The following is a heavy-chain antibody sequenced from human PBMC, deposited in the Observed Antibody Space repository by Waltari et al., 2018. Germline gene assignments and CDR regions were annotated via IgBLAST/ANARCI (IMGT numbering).Heavy chain of an antibody. CDR1: GFTFSSYW. V-gene: IGHV3-7*03. CDR3: ARDMTTVTTYYFDY. Sequence: EVQLVESGGGLVQPGGSLSLSCAAPGFTFSSYWMSWVRQAPGKGLEWVANIKQDGSEKYYVDSVKGRFTISRDNAKNSLYLQMNSLRAEDTAVYYCARDMTTVTTYYFDYWGQGTLVTVSS. CDR2: IKQDGSEK. D-gene: IGHD4-4*01. J-gene: IGHJ4*02.